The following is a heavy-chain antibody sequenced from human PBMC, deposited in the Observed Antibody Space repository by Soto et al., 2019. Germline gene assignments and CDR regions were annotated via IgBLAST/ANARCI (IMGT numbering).Heavy chain of an antibody. CDR2: IYYSGST. D-gene: IGHD6-19*01. CDR1: GGSISSYY. V-gene: IGHV4-59*08. Sequence: SETLSLTCTVSGGSISSYYWSGIRQPPGKGLEWIGYIYYSGSTNYNPSLKSRVTISVDTSKNQFSLKLSSVTAADTAVYYCVTTRVAGTFDYWGQGTLVTVSS. J-gene: IGHJ4*02. CDR3: VTTRVAGTFDY.